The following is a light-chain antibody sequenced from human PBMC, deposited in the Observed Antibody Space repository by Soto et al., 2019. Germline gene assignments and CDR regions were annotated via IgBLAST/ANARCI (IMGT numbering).Light chain of an antibody. Sequence: QAVVTQEPPLTVSPGGTVTLTCGSSTATVTSGHYPYWFQQKPGQAPRTLIHDTDNKHSWTPARFSGSLLGGNAALTLSGAQPEDEAEYYCSLSDSGGRRFGGGTKLTV. CDR3: SLSDSGGRR. CDR2: DTD. J-gene: IGLJ2*01. V-gene: IGLV7-46*01. CDR1: TATVTSGHY.